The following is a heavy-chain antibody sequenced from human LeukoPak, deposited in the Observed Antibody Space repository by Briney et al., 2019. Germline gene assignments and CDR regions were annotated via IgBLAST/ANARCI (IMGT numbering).Heavy chain of an antibody. CDR2: IKEDGSEK. V-gene: IGHV3-7*01. CDR1: GFTFSTDW. CDR3: ARPGAAAGTRQY. J-gene: IGHJ4*02. D-gene: IGHD6-13*01. Sequence: GGSLRLSCAASGFTFSTDWMSWVRQAPGKGLEWVANIKEDGSEKFYVDSVKGRFTISRDNAKNSLYLQMNSLRAEDTAMYYRARPGAAAGTRQYWGQGTLVTVSS.